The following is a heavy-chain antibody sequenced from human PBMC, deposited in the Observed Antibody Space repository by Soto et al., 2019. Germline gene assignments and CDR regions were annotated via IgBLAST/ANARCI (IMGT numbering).Heavy chain of an antibody. CDR2: ISGSGGST. CDR1: GFTFSSYA. V-gene: IGHV3-23*01. CDR3: AKAPAGRGSGSYYLRYYYYTDV. Sequence: GGSLRLSCAASGFTFSSYAMSWVRQAPGKGLEWVSAISGSGGSTYYADSVKGRFTISRDNSKNTLYLQMNSLRAEDTAVYYCAKAPAGRGSGSYYLRYYYYTDVWGKGTTVTVSS. J-gene: IGHJ6*03. D-gene: IGHD3-10*01.